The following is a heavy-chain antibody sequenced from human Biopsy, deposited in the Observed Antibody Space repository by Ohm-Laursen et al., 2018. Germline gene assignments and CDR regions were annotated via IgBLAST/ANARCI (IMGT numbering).Heavy chain of an antibody. Sequence: GTLSLTCTVSGGSISSDYWSWIRQTPGKGLEWIGYIYYSGSTNHNPSLKSRVTISVDTSKNQFSLGLNSVTAADTAVYYCARATNSTGWPYYYFYGMDVWGQGTTVTVSS. D-gene: IGHD2/OR15-2a*01. J-gene: IGHJ6*02. CDR2: IYYSGST. CDR3: ARATNSTGWPYYYFYGMDV. V-gene: IGHV4-59*01. CDR1: GGSISSDY.